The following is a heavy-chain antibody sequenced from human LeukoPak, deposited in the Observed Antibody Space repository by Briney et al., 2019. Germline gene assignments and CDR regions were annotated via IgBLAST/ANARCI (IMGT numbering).Heavy chain of an antibody. CDR3: ARGLTYYYDSSGFPPDWFDP. CDR1: GGSISSGGYY. CDR2: IYYSGST. V-gene: IGHV4-31*03. Sequence: SETLSLTCTVSGGSISSGGYYWSWIRQHPGKGLEWIGYIYYSGSTYYNPSLKSRVTISVDTSKNQFSLKLSSVTAADTAVYYCARGLTYYYDSSGFPPDWFDPWGQGTLVTVSS. D-gene: IGHD3-22*01. J-gene: IGHJ5*02.